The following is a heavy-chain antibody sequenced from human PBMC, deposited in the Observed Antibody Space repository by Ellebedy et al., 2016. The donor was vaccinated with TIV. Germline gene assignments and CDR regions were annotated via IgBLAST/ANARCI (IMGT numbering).Heavy chain of an antibody. Sequence: ASVKVSCKASGGTFSRYAISWARQAPGQGLEWMGGIIPMFGTTNYAQKFQGRVTITADGSTSTAYMELRRLRSEDTAVYYCARERWTTEVTYNWFDPWGQGTLVTVSS. V-gene: IGHV1-69*13. D-gene: IGHD4-23*01. CDR3: ARERWTTEVTYNWFDP. CDR1: GGTFSRYA. CDR2: IIPMFGTT. J-gene: IGHJ5*02.